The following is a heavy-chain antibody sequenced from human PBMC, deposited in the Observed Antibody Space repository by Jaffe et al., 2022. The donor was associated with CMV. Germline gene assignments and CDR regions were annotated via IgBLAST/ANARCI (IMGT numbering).Heavy chain of an antibody. CDR1: GFTFSSYE. CDR2: ISSSGSTI. Sequence: EVQLVESGGGLVQPGGSLRLSCAASGFTFSSYEMNWVRQAPGKGLEWVSYISSSGSTIYYADSVKGRFTISRDNAKNSLYLQMNSLRAEDTAVYYCARDPISHGDYPSYFDYWGQGTLVTVSS. V-gene: IGHV3-48*03. CDR3: ARDPISHGDYPSYFDY. D-gene: IGHD4-17*01. J-gene: IGHJ4*02.